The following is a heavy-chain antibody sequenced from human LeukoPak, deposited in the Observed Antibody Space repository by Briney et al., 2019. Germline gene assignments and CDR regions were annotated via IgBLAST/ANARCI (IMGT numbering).Heavy chain of an antibody. CDR2: INPSGGST. J-gene: IGHJ4*02. CDR3: ARGIWSARTVDYYLDA. Sequence: ASVKVSCRASGYTFTSYYIHWVRQAPGQGLEWMGIINPSGGSTSYAHQFQGRVTITRDSSASTLSMELSSLTSEDTAGIYCARGIWSARTVDYYLDACSQATLVTVSS. CDR1: GYTFTSYY. D-gene: IGHD2-21*01. V-gene: IGHV1-46*01.